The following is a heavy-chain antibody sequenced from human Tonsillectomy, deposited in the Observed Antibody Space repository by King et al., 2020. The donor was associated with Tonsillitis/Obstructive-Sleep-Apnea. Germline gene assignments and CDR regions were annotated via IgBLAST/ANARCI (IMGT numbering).Heavy chain of an antibody. J-gene: IGHJ6*03. V-gene: IGHV3-15*01. D-gene: IGHD3-3*01. CDR3: TPFWSGYPVHYYYFLDV. CDR2: IKSKTDGGTT. Sequence: VQLVESGGGLVKPGGSLRLSCAASGFTFSNAWMSWVRQAPGKGLEWVGRIKSKTDGGTTDYAAPVKGRFTISRDDSKTTVYLQMNSLKTEDTAEYYCTPFWSGYPVHYYYFLDVWGKGTTVTVSS. CDR1: GFTFSNAW.